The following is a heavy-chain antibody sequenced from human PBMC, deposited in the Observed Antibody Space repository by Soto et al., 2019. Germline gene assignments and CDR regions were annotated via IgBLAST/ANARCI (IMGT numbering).Heavy chain of an antibody. J-gene: IGHJ6*02. Sequence: ASVKVSCKASGYTFTGYYMHWVRQAPGQGLEWMGWINPNSGGTNYAQKFQGWVTMTRDTSISTAYMELSRLRSDDTAVYYCARGGETNMTTVPYYYYYGMDVWGQGTTVTVS. CDR2: INPNSGGT. D-gene: IGHD4-17*01. CDR3: ARGGETNMTTVPYYYYYGMDV. V-gene: IGHV1-2*04. CDR1: GYTFTGYY.